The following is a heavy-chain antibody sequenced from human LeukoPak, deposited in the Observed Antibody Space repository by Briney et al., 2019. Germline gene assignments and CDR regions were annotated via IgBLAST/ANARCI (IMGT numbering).Heavy chain of an antibody. D-gene: IGHD1-14*01. CDR2: INPSDGGT. J-gene: IGHJ5*02. Sequence: ASAKVSCKASGYSFTNYYMHWVRQAPGQGLEWMGVINPSDGGTTYAQKFQGRVTMTRDMSTSTVYMDMSSLRSEDTAVYYCARDISPMDPTATHPWGQGTLVTVSS. V-gene: IGHV1-46*01. CDR1: GYSFTNYY. CDR3: ARDISPMDPTATHP.